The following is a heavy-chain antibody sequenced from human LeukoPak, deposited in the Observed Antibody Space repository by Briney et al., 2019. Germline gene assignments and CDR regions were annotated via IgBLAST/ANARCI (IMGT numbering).Heavy chain of an antibody. CDR3: ARTIAFRAFDI. CDR1: GFPFSSYA. V-gene: IGHV3-64*01. Sequence: GSLRLSCAASGFPFSSYAMHWVRQAPGKGLEYVSAISSNGGSTYYANSVKGRFTISRDNSKNTLYLQMGSLRAEDMAVYYCARTIAFRAFDIWGQGTMVTVSS. J-gene: IGHJ3*02. CDR2: ISSNGGST. D-gene: IGHD2-15*01.